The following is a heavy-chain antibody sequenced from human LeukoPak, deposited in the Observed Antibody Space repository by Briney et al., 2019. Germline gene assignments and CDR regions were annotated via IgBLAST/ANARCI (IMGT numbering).Heavy chain of an antibody. D-gene: IGHD3-10*01. CDR2: ISGSGGST. CDR3: AKDRYGSGSYRISVSFDY. Sequence: GGSLRLSCAASGFTFSSYGMNWVRQAPGKGLEWVSSISGSGGSTYYADSVKGRFTISRDNSKNTLYLQMNSLRAEDTAVYYCAKDRYGSGSYRISVSFDYWGQGTLVTVSS. J-gene: IGHJ4*02. CDR1: GFTFSSYG. V-gene: IGHV3-23*01.